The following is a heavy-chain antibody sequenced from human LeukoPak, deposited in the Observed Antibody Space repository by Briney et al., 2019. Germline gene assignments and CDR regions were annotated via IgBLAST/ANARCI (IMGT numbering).Heavy chain of an antibody. J-gene: IGHJ2*01. CDR3: AKAIPYWYFDL. Sequence: GGSLRLSCAASGFDFRNYDMSWVRQAPGKGLEWVSAIGADSGTTYPDSAKGRFTISRDNSKYTMYLQMNGVRAEDTAIYFCAKAIPYWYFDLWGRGTLVTVSS. V-gene: IGHV3-23*01. CDR2: IGADSGTT. CDR1: GFDFRNYD. D-gene: IGHD2-21*01.